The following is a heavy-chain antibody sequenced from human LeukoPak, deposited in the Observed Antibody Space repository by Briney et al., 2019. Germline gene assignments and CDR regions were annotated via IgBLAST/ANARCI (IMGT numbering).Heavy chain of an antibody. CDR3: VKPHYFSTGSLT. Sequence: GGSLRLSCAASGFTFGSYGMHWVRQAPGKGLEWVTFIRSDGSNKYYADSVKGRFTISRDNAKTSLHLQMNSLRAEDTAVYYCVKPHYFSTGSLTWGQGTLVTVSS. J-gene: IGHJ5*02. D-gene: IGHD3-10*01. CDR2: IRSDGSNK. V-gene: IGHV3-30*02. CDR1: GFTFGSYG.